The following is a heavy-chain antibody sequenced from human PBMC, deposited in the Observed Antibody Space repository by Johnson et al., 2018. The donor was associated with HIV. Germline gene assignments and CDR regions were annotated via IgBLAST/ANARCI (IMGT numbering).Heavy chain of an antibody. J-gene: IGHJ3*02. V-gene: IGHV3-53*01. CDR3: ARGLRRTTVGNDAFVI. D-gene: IGHD4-23*01. CDR2: IYSGGST. Sequence: VQLLESGGGLVQPGGSLRLSCAASGFTVSSNYMSWVRQAPGKGLEWVSVIYSGGSTYYADPVKGRFTISRDNSKNTLYLQMNSLRAEDTAVYYCARGLRRTTVGNDAFVIWGQGTMFTVSS. CDR1: GFTVSSNY.